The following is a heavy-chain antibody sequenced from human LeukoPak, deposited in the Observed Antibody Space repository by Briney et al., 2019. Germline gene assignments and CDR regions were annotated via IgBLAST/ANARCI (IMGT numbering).Heavy chain of an antibody. CDR2: IYYSGST. V-gene: IGHV4-59*01. Sequence: SETLSLTCTVSGGSISSYYWSWIRQPPGKGLEWIGYIYYSGSTNYNPSLKSRVTISVDTSKNQFSLKLSSVTAADTAVYYCARGGDYGILTGYYKGPYYYMDVWGKGTTVTVSS. CDR1: GGSISSYY. CDR3: ARGGDYGILTGYYKGPYYYMDV. J-gene: IGHJ6*03. D-gene: IGHD3-9*01.